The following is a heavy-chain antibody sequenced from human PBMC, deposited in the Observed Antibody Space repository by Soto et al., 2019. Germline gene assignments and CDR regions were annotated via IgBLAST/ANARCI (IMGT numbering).Heavy chain of an antibody. CDR2: IGTASDT. Sequence: GGSLRVSCAASGFTFSSYDMHWVRQATGKGLEWVSAIGTASDTYYPDSVKGRFTISRENAKNSLYLQMNSLRAGDTAVYYCARAVVSCSGGSCHNWFDPWGQGTLVTVSS. J-gene: IGHJ5*02. CDR1: GFTFSSYD. V-gene: IGHV3-13*01. D-gene: IGHD2-15*01. CDR3: ARAVVSCSGGSCHNWFDP.